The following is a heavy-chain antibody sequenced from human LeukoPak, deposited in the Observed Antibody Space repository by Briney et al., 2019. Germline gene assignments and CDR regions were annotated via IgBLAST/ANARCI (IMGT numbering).Heavy chain of an antibody. CDR2: ISAHSGNT. V-gene: IGHV1-18*01. CDR1: GYTFISYG. D-gene: IGHD3-10*01. J-gene: IGHJ6*02. CDR3: ARVTGQGSGSYF. Sequence: ASVKVSCKTSGYTFISYGITWVRQAPGQGLEWMGWISAHSGNTNYAPNLQGRVTMTTDTSTSTAYMELRSLRSDDTAVYYCARVTGQGSGSYFWGQGTTVTVSS.